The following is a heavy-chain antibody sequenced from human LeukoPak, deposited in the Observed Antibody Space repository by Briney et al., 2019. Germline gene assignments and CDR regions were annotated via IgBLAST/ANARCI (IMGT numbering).Heavy chain of an antibody. J-gene: IGHJ4*02. CDR3: VRGYSYGRAFDY. Sequence: SETLSLTCAVYGGTFSGYYWSWIRQAPGEGLEWIGEINHSGRTNYNPSLKSRVTMSVDTSKNQFSLKLSPVTAADTAVYYRVRGYSYGRAFDYWGQGTLVTVSS. D-gene: IGHD5-18*01. CDR1: GGTFSGYY. V-gene: IGHV4-34*08. CDR2: INHSGRT.